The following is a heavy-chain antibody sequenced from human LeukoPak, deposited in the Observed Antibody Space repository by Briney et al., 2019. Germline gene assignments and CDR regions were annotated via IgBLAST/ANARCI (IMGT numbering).Heavy chain of an antibody. V-gene: IGHV4-34*01. J-gene: IGHJ4*02. CDR1: GGSFSGYY. CDR2: ISHSGST. D-gene: IGHD3-10*01. CDR3: LAGGY. Sequence: SSETLSLTCAVYGGSFSGYYWSWIRQPPGKGLEWIGEISHSGSTNYNPSLKNRVTISVDTSKNQFSLKLSSVTAADTAVYYCLAGGYWGQGTLVTVSS.